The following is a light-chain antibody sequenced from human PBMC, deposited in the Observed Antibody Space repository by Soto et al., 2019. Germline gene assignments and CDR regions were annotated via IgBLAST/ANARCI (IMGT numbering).Light chain of an antibody. J-gene: IGKJ1*01. CDR1: QRISNW. CDR3: QLYNSYSWT. V-gene: IGKV1-5*01. Sequence: DIQMTQSPSTLSASVGDRVTITCRASQRISNWLAWYHQKPGQAPKLLIYDASSLQSGVPSRFSGSGSGTDFTLTISSLQPDDFATYYCQLYNSYSWTFGQGTKVEIK. CDR2: DAS.